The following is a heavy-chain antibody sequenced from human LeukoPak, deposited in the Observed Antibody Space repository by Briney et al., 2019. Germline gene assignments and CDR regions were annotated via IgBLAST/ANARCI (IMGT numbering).Heavy chain of an antibody. Sequence: SGTLSLTCGVSGGSITNTNYWTWVRQPPGKGLEWIGEVNLQGSTNYNPSLMGRVAIAVDTSENHISLQLTSVSAADTAVYYCAREGGPYRPLDYSGQGTLVTVSS. CDR1: GGSITNTNY. CDR2: VNLQGST. CDR3: AREGGPYRPLDY. J-gene: IGHJ4*02. V-gene: IGHV4-4*02.